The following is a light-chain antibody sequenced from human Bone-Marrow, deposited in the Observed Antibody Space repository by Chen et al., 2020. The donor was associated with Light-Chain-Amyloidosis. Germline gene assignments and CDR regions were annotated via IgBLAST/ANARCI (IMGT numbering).Light chain of an antibody. J-gene: IGKJ1*01. Sequence: EIVLTKSPGTRSLSPGERATLSCSASQSVSSSYLAWYQQKPVQAPRLLIYGASSRATGIPDRFSGSGSGTDFTLTISRLEPEDFAVYYCQQYGSSPWTFGQGTKVEIK. CDR2: GAS. V-gene: IGKV3-20*01. CDR1: QSVSSSY. CDR3: QQYGSSPWT.